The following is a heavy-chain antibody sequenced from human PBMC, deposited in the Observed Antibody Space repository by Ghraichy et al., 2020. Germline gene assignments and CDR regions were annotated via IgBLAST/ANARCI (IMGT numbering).Heavy chain of an antibody. J-gene: IGHJ6*03. D-gene: IGHD3-3*01. CDR2: IYSGGST. V-gene: IGHV3-53*01. CDR1: GFTVSSNY. CDR3: ARVGGEYDFWSGYYSYYYYYYMDV. Sequence: GGSLRLSCAASGFTVSSNYMSWVRQAPGKGLEWVSVIYSGGSTYYADSVKGRFTISRDNSKNTLYLQMNSLRAEDTAVYYCARVGGEYDFWSGYYSYYYYYYMDVWGKGTTVTVSS.